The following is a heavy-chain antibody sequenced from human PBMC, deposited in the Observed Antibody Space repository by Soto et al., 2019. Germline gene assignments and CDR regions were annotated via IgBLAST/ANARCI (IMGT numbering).Heavy chain of an antibody. D-gene: IGHD3-22*01. Sequence: QVQLVQSGAEVKKPGASVKVSCKASGYTFTSYGISWVRQAPGQGLEWMGWISAYNGNTNYAQKLQGRVTMTTDTSTSTAYMELRSLRSDDTAVYYCARDEDYYDSSGYYYSFDYWGQGTLVTVSS. CDR1: GYTFTSYG. V-gene: IGHV1-18*01. J-gene: IGHJ4*02. CDR2: ISAYNGNT. CDR3: ARDEDYYDSSGYYYSFDY.